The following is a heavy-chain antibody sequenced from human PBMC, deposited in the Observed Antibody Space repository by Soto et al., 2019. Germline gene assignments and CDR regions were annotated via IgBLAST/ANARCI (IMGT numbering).Heavy chain of an antibody. J-gene: IGHJ6*02. CDR2: INPNSGGT. V-gene: IGHV1-2*04. CDR1: GYTFTGYY. CDR3: ARVASSTSPYYYYGMDV. Sequence: ASVKVSCKASGYTFTGYYMHWVRQAPGQGLEWMGWINPNSGGTNYAQKFQGWVTMTRDTSISTAYMELSRLRSDGTAVYYCARVASSTSPYYYYGMDVWGQGTTVTVSS. D-gene: IGHD2-2*01.